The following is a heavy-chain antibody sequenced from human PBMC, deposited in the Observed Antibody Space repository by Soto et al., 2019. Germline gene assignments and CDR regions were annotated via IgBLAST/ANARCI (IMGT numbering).Heavy chain of an antibody. CDR3: VRGMNTPGVDY. CDR1: GFTFRSFW. J-gene: IGHJ4*02. V-gene: IGHV3-7*03. D-gene: IGHD1-1*01. CDR2: INLDGSET. Sequence: GGSLRLSCAASGFTFRSFWMNWVRQAPGKGLEWVANINLDGSETNYVGSVEGRFTISRDNAKNSLFLQMNSLRAEDSALYYCVRGMNTPGVDYWGQGTLVTVSS.